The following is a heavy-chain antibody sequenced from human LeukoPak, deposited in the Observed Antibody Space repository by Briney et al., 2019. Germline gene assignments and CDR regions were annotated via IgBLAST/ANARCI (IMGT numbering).Heavy chain of an antibody. CDR3: ARVRCSSNSCFPDY. CDR2: IKQDGSEK. J-gene: IGHJ4*02. CDR1: GFTFSTYW. Sequence: GGSLRLSCAASGFTFSTYWMSWVRQAPGKGLERVANIKQDGSEKYYVDSVKGRFTISRDNAKNSLFLQMNSLRAEDTAVYYCARVRCSSNSCFPDYWGQGALVTVSS. D-gene: IGHD2-2*01. V-gene: IGHV3-7*01.